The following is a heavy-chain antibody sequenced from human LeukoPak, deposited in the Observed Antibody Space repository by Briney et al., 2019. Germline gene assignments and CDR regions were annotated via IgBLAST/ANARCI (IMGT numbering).Heavy chain of an antibody. V-gene: IGHV3-23*01. CDR3: AKEVVAVAGTVDY. J-gene: IGHJ4*02. CDR2: ISGTGGST. D-gene: IGHD6-19*01. CDR1: GFTFSRYA. Sequence: GGSLRLSCVASGFTFSRYAMSWVRQAPGKGLEWVSAISGTGGSTYYADSVKGRFTISRDNYKNMLYLQMNSLRAEDTAVYYCAKEVVAVAGTVDYWGQGTLVTVSS.